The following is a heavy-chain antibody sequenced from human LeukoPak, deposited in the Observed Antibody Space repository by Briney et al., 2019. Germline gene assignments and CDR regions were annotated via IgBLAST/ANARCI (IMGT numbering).Heavy chain of an antibody. Sequence: GGSLRLSCAASGFTFSSYSMNWVRQAPGKGLEWVSSIGSRSAYTYYADSVKGRFTISRDNTKNSLYLQMNSLRAGDTAVYYCARGGLNFDAFDIWGQGTMVTVPS. V-gene: IGHV3-21*01. CDR3: ARGGLNFDAFDI. J-gene: IGHJ3*02. CDR1: GFTFSSYS. D-gene: IGHD1-7*01. CDR2: IGSRSAYT.